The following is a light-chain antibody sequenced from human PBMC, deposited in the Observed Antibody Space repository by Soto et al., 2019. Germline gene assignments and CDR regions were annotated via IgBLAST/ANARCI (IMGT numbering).Light chain of an antibody. CDR3: QQYSQWPLT. CDR1: QSVTSN. CDR2: GVS. J-gene: IGKJ4*01. V-gene: IGKV3-15*01. Sequence: EIVLTQSPDTLSLSPGERATLSCRASQSVTSNLAWYQQKPGQAPRLLMYGVSTRATGIPARLGRSGSATEFTLTISSLQSEDFAVYYCQQYSQWPLTFGGGNKVDIK.